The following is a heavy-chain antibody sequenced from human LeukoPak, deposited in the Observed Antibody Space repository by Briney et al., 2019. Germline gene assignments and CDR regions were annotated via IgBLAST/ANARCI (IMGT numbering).Heavy chain of an antibody. Sequence: GGSLRLSCVASGFTFNRYWMSWVRQAPGKGLEWVANIKQDGSEENYVDSVRGRFTISRDNAKNSLYLQVNSLRAEDSALYYCVRDRDSGYDSLYYYYYMDAWGRGTTVTVSS. D-gene: IGHD5-12*01. V-gene: IGHV3-7*01. CDR1: GFTFNRYW. CDR2: IKQDGSEE. J-gene: IGHJ6*03. CDR3: VRDRDSGYDSLYYYYYMDA.